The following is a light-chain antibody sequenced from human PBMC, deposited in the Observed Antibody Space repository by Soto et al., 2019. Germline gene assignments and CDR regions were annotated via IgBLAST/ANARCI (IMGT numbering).Light chain of an antibody. CDR1: QDIKNY. Sequence: DIQMTQSPSSLSASVGDRVTITCQASQDIKNYLNWYQQKPGKAPNLLIYDASNLKTGIPSRFSGSGSGTHFTFTITSLQPEDIATYYCQHYDHLPPLSFGGGTKVEIK. V-gene: IGKV1-33*01. CDR2: DAS. J-gene: IGKJ4*01. CDR3: QHYDHLPPLS.